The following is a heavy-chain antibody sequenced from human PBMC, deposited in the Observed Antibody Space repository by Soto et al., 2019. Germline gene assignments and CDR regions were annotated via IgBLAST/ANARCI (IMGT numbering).Heavy chain of an antibody. V-gene: IGHV3-48*02. D-gene: IGHD3-10*01. J-gene: IGHJ6*01. CDR2: ISGSSDTI. CDR3: ARGFDLQYGMDV. CDR1: GLSLSTYS. Sequence: EVQLVESGGGLVQRGGSLRLSCVASGLSLSTYSLNWVRQAPRKGLEWVSYISGSSDTIYYADSVEGRFTISRDNAKNSLYLQMNSPRDDDTAVYFCARGFDLQYGMDVW.